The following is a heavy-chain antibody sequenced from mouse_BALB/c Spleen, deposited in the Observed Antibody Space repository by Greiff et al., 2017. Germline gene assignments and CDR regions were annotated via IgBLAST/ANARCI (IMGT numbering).Heavy chain of an antibody. J-gene: IGHJ2*01. CDR2: ISSGSSTI. CDR3: ARSSEDYYFDY. V-gene: IGHV5-17*02. Sequence: EVHLVESGGGLVQPGGSRKLSCAASGFTFSSFGMHWVRQAPEKGLEWVAYISSGSSTIYYADTVKGRFTISRDNPKNTLFLQMTSLRSEDTAMYYCARSSEDYYFDYWGQGTTLTVSS. CDR1: GFTFSSFG.